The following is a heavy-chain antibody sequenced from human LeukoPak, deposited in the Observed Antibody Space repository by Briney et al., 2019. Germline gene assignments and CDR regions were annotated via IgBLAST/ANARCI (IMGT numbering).Heavy chain of an antibody. Sequence: GSLRLSCAASGLTFSSYGMHWVRQAPGKGLEWVAVIWYDGSNKYYADSVKGRFTISRDNSKNTLYLQMNSLRAEDTAVYYCARNQVFGVYSSVGAFDIWGQGTMVTVSS. CDR3: ARNQVFGVYSSVGAFDI. J-gene: IGHJ3*02. V-gene: IGHV3-33*01. CDR2: IWYDGSNK. CDR1: GLTFSSYG. D-gene: IGHD5/OR15-5a*01.